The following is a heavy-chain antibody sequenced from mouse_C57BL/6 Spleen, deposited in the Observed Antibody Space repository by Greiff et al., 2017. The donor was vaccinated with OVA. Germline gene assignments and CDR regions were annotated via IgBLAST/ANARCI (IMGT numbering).Heavy chain of an antibody. D-gene: IGHD1-1*01. CDR3: TSYYYGSRDWYFDV. Sequence: EVKLVESGGGLVQPGGSMKLSCAASGFTFSDAWMDWVRQSPEKGLEWVAEIRNKANNHATYYAESVKGRFTISRDDSKSRVYLQMNSLRAEDTGIYDCTSYYYGSRDWYFDVWGTGTTVTVSS. CDR2: IRNKANNHAT. J-gene: IGHJ1*03. V-gene: IGHV6-6*01. CDR1: GFTFSDAW.